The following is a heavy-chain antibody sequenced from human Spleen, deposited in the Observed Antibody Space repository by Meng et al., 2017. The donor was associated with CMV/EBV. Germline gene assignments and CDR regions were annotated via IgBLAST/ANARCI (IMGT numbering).Heavy chain of an antibody. Sequence: KASGYTLTDYYIHWVRQAPGQGLEWMGYINPNTGDTGSSQSFHGRVTMTGDTSISTAYMDLNSLRSDDTAVYYCARGFWTGYYLFDYWGQGTLVTVSS. V-gene: IGHV1-2*02. J-gene: IGHJ4*02. CDR3: ARGFWTGYYLFDY. D-gene: IGHD3/OR15-3a*01. CDR2: INPNTGDT. CDR1: GYTLTDYY.